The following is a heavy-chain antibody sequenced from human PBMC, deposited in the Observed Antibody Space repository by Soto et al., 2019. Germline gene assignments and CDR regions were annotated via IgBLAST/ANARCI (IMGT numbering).Heavy chain of an antibody. CDR3: ASLRDIAMAKYRGVYPTPYGMDV. J-gene: IGHJ6*02. Sequence: EVQLLESGGGLVQPGGSLRLSCAASGFTFSSYAMSWVRQAPGKGLEWVSAISGSGGSTYYADSVKGRFTISRDNSHNTVYLQMSSLRDEDTAVYYCASLRDIAMAKYRGVYPTPYGMDVWGQGTAVTVSS. V-gene: IGHV3-23*01. CDR2: ISGSGGST. CDR1: GFTFSSYA. D-gene: IGHD5-18*01.